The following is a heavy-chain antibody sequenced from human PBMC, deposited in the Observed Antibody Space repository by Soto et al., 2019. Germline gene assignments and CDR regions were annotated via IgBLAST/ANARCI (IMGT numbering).Heavy chain of an antibody. CDR3: VRGGSNYAS. V-gene: IGHV3-7*01. Sequence: EVQLVESGGGLVQPGGSLRLSCTASGFTFSDSWMTWVRQAPGKGLDWVARIKPDESEKKYADSVKGRFSISRDNAKNSRYLQMDSLRGEDTAVYYCVRGGSNYASWGQGTLVTVSS. CDR1: GFTFSDSW. D-gene: IGHD4-4*01. J-gene: IGHJ5*02. CDR2: IKPDESEK.